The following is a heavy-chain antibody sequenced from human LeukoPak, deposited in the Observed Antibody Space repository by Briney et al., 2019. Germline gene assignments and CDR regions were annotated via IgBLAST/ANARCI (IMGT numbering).Heavy chain of an antibody. Sequence: GGSLRLSCAASRFTFANYAMTWVRQAPGKGLEWVSTMSSGGGYTDYADSVKGRFTISRDNSKNTLFLQMNSLRAEDTAVYYCSKSSGYYDSSGHYYLDYWGQGTLVTVSS. V-gene: IGHV3-23*01. CDR2: MSSGGGYT. CDR3: SKSSGYYDSSGHYYLDY. J-gene: IGHJ4*02. D-gene: IGHD3-22*01. CDR1: RFTFANYA.